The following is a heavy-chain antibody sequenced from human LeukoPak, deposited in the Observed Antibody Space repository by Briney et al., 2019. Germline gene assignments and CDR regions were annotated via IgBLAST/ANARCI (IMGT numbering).Heavy chain of an antibody. J-gene: IGHJ4*02. CDR2: INHSGST. V-gene: IGHV4-34*01. Sequence: SETLSLTCAVYGGSFSGYYWRWIRHPPGKGLEWIGEINHSGSTNYNPSLKSRVTISVDTSKNQFSLELSSVTAADTAVYYCASGVTGTTKLIDYWGQGTLVTVSS. D-gene: IGHD1-7*01. CDR3: ASGVTGTTKLIDY. CDR1: GGSFSGYY.